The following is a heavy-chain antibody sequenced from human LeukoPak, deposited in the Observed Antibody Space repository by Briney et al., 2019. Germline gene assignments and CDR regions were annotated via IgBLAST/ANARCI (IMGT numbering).Heavy chain of an antibody. J-gene: IGHJ5*02. CDR3: ARDIYGVSGNLHWFDP. Sequence: ASVKVSCKASGGTFSSYVISWVRQAPGQGLEWMGGIIPIFGTANYAQKFQGRVTITADESTSTAYMEMSSLRSEDTAVYYCARDIYGVSGNLHWFDPWGQGTLVTVSS. D-gene: IGHD3-10*01. V-gene: IGHV1-69*13. CDR1: GGTFSSYV. CDR2: IIPIFGTA.